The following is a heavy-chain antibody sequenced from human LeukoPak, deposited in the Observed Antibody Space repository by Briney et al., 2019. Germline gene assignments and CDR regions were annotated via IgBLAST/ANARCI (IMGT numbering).Heavy chain of an antibody. Sequence: ASVKVSCKASGYTFTSYYMHWVRQAPGQGLEWMGIINPSGGSTSYAQKFQGRVTMTRDTSTSTVYMELSSLRSEDTAVYYCARDHRPLYYYGSGSYPQPDAFDIWGQGTMVTVSS. V-gene: IGHV1-46*01. D-gene: IGHD3-10*01. CDR1: GYTFTSYY. J-gene: IGHJ3*02. CDR3: ARDHRPLYYYGSGSYPQPDAFDI. CDR2: INPSGGST.